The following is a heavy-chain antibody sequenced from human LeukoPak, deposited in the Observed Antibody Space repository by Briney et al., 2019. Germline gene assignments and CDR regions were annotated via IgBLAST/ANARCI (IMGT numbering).Heavy chain of an antibody. J-gene: IGHJ5*02. V-gene: IGHV1-69*05. D-gene: IGHD6-19*01. CDR2: IIPIFGTA. CDR1: GGTFSSYA. CDR3: ARAQAWDSSDPNWFDP. Sequence: SVKVSCRASGGTFSSYAISWVRQAPGQGLEWMGGIIPIFGTANYAQKFQGRVTMTRDTSTSTVYMELSSLRSEDTAVYYCARAQAWDSSDPNWFDPWGQGTLVTVSS.